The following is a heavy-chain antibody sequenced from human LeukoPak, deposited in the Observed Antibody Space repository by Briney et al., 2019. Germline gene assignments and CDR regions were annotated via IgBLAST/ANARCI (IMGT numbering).Heavy chain of an antibody. D-gene: IGHD7-27*01. CDR1: GFTFSNYA. CDR3: AKSKNLGISGAFDY. J-gene: IGHJ4*02. Sequence: PGGTLRLSCAVSGFTFSNYAMSWVRQAPGKGLEWVSTLSGSGVTTYYADSVKGRFTISRDNSKNTLYLQMNSLRAEDTAVYYCAKSKNLGISGAFDYWGQGTLVTVSS. CDR2: LSGSGVTT. V-gene: IGHV3-23*01.